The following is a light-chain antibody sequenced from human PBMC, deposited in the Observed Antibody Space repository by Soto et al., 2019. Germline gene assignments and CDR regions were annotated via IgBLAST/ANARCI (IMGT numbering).Light chain of an antibody. V-gene: IGKV1-5*03. J-gene: IGKJ1*01. Sequence: DIHMTQSPSTLSESVGDRVNITCRASQSISSWLAWYQQKPGKAPKLLIYKASSIESGVPLRFSGSGAGTEFTLTISSLQPDDFATYYCQQYNSYPWTFGQGTKVEIK. CDR3: QQYNSYPWT. CDR1: QSISSW. CDR2: KAS.